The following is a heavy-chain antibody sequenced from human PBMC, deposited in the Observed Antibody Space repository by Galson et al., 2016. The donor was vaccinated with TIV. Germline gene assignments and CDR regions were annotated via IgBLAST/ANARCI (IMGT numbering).Heavy chain of an antibody. J-gene: IGHJ4*02. Sequence: SVKVSCKASGYTFTKYGISWVRQAPGQGLEWMGWISAYTGNIKEAQKFHDRVTMTTDTSTSTAYMELSSLTSADTAVYFCARGYHFGGLGYFDYWGQGTLVTVSS. CDR2: ISAYTGNI. V-gene: IGHV1-18*01. CDR1: GYTFTKYG. CDR3: ARGYHFGGLGYFDY. D-gene: IGHD3-16*01.